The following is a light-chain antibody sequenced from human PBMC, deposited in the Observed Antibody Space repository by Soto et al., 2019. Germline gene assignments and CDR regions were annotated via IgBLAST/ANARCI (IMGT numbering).Light chain of an antibody. CDR1: NIGSKN. V-gene: IGLV3-9*01. J-gene: IGLJ1*01. CDR2: RDS. Sequence: SYELTQPLSVSVALGQTARITCGGNNIGSKNVHWYQQKPGQAPVLVIYRDSNRPSGIPERFSGSNSGNTATLTISRAQAGDEADYYCQVWDSSTGFGTGTKVTVL. CDR3: QVWDSSTG.